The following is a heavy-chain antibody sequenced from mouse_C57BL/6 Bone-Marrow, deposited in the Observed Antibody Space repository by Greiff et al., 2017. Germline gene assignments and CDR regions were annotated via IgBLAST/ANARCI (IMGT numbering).Heavy chain of an antibody. J-gene: IGHJ3*01. CDR1: GYTFPSYW. V-gene: IGHV1-52*01. D-gene: IGHD2-3*01. CDR3: ARYDGYPGAY. Sequence: QVQLQPPGAELVRPGSSVKLSCKASGYTFPSYWMHWVKQRPIQGLDGIGNIDPSDSETHYNTKFKDKATLTVDKSTSTAYMQLSSLTSEDSAVYYCARYDGYPGAYWGQGTLVTVSA. CDR2: IDPSDSET.